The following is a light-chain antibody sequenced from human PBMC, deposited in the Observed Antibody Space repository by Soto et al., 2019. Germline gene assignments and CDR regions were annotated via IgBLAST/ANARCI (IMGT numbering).Light chain of an antibody. Sequence: QSVLTQPPSVSGSPGQSVTISCTETSSDIGGYNYVSWYQQHPGKAPKFMIYDVNKRPSGVPDRFSGSKSGNTASLTISGLQAEDEADYYCCSYAGGYTYVFGSGTKVTVL. CDR2: DVN. CDR3: CSYAGGYTYV. CDR1: SSDIGGYNY. V-gene: IGLV2-11*01. J-gene: IGLJ1*01.